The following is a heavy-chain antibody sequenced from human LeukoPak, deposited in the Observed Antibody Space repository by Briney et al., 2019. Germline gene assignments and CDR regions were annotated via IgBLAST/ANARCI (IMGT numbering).Heavy chain of an antibody. D-gene: IGHD2-8*01. CDR1: GGSISSYY. CDR2: IYYSGST. Sequence: SETLSLTCTVSGGSISSYYWSWIRQPPGKGLEWIGYIYYSGSTNYNPSLKSRVTISVDTSKNQFSLKLSSVTAADTAVYYSARLYQVDAFDIWGQGTMVTVSS. CDR3: ARLYQVDAFDI. V-gene: IGHV4-59*08. J-gene: IGHJ3*02.